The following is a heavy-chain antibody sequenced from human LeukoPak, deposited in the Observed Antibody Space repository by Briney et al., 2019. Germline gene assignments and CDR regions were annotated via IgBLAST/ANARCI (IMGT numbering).Heavy chain of an antibody. D-gene: IGHD3-22*01. CDR3: ARDEYYYDTSGYYLYYFDY. V-gene: IGHV3-48*01. CDR2: ISSSTNTI. CDR1: GFTFSSYA. Sequence: GGSLRLSCAASGFTFSSYAMSWVRQAPGKGLEWVSYISSSTNTIYYADSVKGRFTISRDNAKNSLYLQMNSLRAEDTAVYYCARDEYYYDTSGYYLYYFDYWGQGTLVTVSS. J-gene: IGHJ4*02.